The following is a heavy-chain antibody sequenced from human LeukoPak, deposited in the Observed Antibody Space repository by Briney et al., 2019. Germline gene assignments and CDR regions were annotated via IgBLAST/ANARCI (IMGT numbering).Heavy chain of an antibody. CDR1: GFTFSSYG. J-gene: IGHJ3*02. Sequence: GRSLRLSCAASGFTFSSYGMHWVRQAPGKGLEWVAVIWYDGSNKYYADSVKGRFTISRDNSKNTLYLQMNSLRAEDTAVYYCARDRGGGSCDAFDIWGQGTMVTVSS. CDR3: ARDRGGGSCDAFDI. CDR2: IWYDGSNK. D-gene: IGHD2-15*01. V-gene: IGHV3-33*01.